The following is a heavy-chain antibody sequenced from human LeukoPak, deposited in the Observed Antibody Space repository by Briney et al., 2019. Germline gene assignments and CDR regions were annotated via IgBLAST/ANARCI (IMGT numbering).Heavy chain of an antibody. CDR1: GYTFTCHY. J-gene: IGHJ3*02. Sequence: ASVTVSLKSSGYTFTCHYLHWVRQPHAQGLEWVGLINPSGGSTSYAQKFQGRVTMTSDTSTSIVYMELSSLRSEDTAVYYCASLGVLYVDTAMASRDAFDIWGQGTMVTVSS. D-gene: IGHD5-18*01. CDR2: INPSGGST. CDR3: ASLGVLYVDTAMASRDAFDI. V-gene: IGHV1-46*01.